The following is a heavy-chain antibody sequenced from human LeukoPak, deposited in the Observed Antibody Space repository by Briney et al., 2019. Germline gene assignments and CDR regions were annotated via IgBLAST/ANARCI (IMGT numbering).Heavy chain of an antibody. CDR1: GFTFSSYA. Sequence: GSLSLSCSASGFTFSSYAMSWVRRAPGKGLEWVSAISGSGGSTYYADSVKGRFTISRDNSKNTLYLQMNSLRAEDTAVYYCPKDPRYSGYDDYWGQGTLATVSS. D-gene: IGHD5-12*01. J-gene: IGHJ4*02. V-gene: IGHV3-23*01. CDR3: PKDPRYSGYDDY. CDR2: ISGSGGST.